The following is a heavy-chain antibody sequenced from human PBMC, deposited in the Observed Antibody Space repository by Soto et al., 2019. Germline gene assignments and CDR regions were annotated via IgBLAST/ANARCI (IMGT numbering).Heavy chain of an antibody. Sequence: PGGSLRLSCRASGFTFSNAWMHWVRRAPGKGLVWVSRVNNDRYNTAYADSVKGRFTISRDNARNILYMQMDSLRVEDTAIYYCARDEGGPDVWGQGTTVTVSS. CDR2: VNNDRYNT. J-gene: IGHJ6*02. CDR3: ARDEGGPDV. V-gene: IGHV3-74*01. CDR1: GFTFSNAW.